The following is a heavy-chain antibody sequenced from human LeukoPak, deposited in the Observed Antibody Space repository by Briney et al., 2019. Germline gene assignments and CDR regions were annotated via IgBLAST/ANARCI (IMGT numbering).Heavy chain of an antibody. D-gene: IGHD6-19*01. J-gene: IGHJ4*02. V-gene: IGHV3-33*08. CDR3: ARDRFGYNSGRFFDY. CDR1: GLVYSSYG. CDR2: IWSDGTNK. Sequence: GGSLRLSCAASGLVYSSYGIHWVRQAPGKGLEWVAVIWSDGTNKYYADSVKGRFTISRDNSENTLYLQMNSLRAEDTAVYYCARDRFGYNSGRFFDYWGQGTLVTVSS.